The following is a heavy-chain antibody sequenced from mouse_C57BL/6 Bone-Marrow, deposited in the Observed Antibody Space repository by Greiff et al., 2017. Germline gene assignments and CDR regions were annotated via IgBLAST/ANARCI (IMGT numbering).Heavy chain of an antibody. CDR2: IYPGDGDT. CDR1: GYAFSSSW. D-gene: IGHD1-1*01. V-gene: IGHV1-82*01. Sequence: QVQLQQSGPELVKPGASVKISCKASGYAFSSSWMNWVKQRPGKGLEWIGRIYPGDGDTNYNGKFKGKATLTADKSSSTAYMQLSSLTSEDSAVYFCAIDGSSYLLTRYVDVWGTGTTVTVSS. J-gene: IGHJ1*03. CDR3: AIDGSSYLLTRYVDV.